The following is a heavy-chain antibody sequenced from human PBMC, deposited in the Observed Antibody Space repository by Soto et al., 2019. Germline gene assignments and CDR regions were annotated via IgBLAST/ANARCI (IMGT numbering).Heavy chain of an antibody. Sequence: QVQLVESGGGVVQPGRSLRLSCAASGFTFSSYGMHWVRQAPGKGLEWVAVISYDGSNKYYADSVKGRFTISRDNSKNTLYLQMNSLRAEDTAVYYCAKLMGASPDAFDIWGQGTMVTVSS. CDR1: GFTFSSYG. V-gene: IGHV3-30*18. CDR3: AKLMGASPDAFDI. CDR2: ISYDGSNK. J-gene: IGHJ3*02.